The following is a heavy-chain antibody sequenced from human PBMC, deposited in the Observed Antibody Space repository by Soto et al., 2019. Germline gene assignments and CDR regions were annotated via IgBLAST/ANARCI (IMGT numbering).Heavy chain of an antibody. Sequence: QITLKESGPTLVKPTQTLTLTCTFSGFLLSTSGVGVGWIRQPPGKALEWLALIYWDDDKRYSPSLKSRLTITKDTSKNQVVLTMTNMDPVDTATYYCAHRRGGVVGATSDFDYWGQGTLVTVSS. V-gene: IGHV2-5*02. CDR1: GFLLSTSGVG. CDR3: AHRRGGVVGATSDFDY. J-gene: IGHJ4*02. CDR2: IYWDDDK. D-gene: IGHD1-26*01.